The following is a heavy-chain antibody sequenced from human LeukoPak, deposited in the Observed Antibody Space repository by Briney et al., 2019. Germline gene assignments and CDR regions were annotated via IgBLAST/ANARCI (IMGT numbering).Heavy chain of an antibody. J-gene: IGHJ4*02. D-gene: IGHD3-3*01. CDR1: GFTFSSYV. Sequence: GGSLRLSCAASGFTFSSYVMHWVRQAPGKGLEWVAFIRYDGSNRNYAGSVKGRFTISRDNSKNTLYLQMNSLRAEDTAVYYCAKEIWSGFTQLFDYWGQGTLVTVSS. V-gene: IGHV3-30*02. CDR2: IRYDGSNR. CDR3: AKEIWSGFTQLFDY.